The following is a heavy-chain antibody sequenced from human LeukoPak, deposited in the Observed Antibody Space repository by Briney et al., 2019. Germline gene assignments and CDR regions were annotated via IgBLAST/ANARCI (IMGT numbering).Heavy chain of an antibody. Sequence: SETLSLTCTVSGVSISNYYWNWLRQPPGKALEWIEYIYYSGTTNYNPSLKSRVTMSLDTSKNQFSLRVTSVTAADTAVYYCARGFDSKSTYFDYWGQGTLVTVSS. D-gene: IGHD5-12*01. V-gene: IGHV4-59*01. CDR2: IYYSGTT. J-gene: IGHJ4*02. CDR3: ARGFDSKSTYFDY. CDR1: GVSISNYY.